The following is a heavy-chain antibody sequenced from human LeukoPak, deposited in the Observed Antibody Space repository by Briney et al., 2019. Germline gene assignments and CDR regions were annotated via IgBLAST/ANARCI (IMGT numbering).Heavy chain of an antibody. Sequence: ASVKVSCKTAGYTFTGYYMHWVRQAPRQGLEWMGWNNPNSGGTNYAEKFRGRVTMTRDTSISTAYMELSRLRSDDTAVYYCARGGRVGYNRNDVEHWGQGSLVTVSS. CDR3: ARGGRVGYNRNDVEH. J-gene: IGHJ1*01. CDR2: NNPNSGGT. D-gene: IGHD1-1*01. V-gene: IGHV1-2*02. CDR1: GYTFTGYY.